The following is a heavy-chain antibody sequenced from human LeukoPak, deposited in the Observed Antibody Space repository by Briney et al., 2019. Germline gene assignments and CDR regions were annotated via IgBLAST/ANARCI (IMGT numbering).Heavy chain of an antibody. CDR3: AREGRSTGAFDI. J-gene: IGHJ3*02. Sequence: PSETLSLTCTVSGYSLSSGYYWGWIRQPPGKGLEGIGSIYHSGSTYYNPSLKSRVTISVDTSKNQFSLKLSSVTAADTAVYYCAREGRSTGAFDIWGQGTMVTVSS. CDR2: IYHSGST. V-gene: IGHV4-38-2*02. CDR1: GYSLSSGYY. D-gene: IGHD3-10*01.